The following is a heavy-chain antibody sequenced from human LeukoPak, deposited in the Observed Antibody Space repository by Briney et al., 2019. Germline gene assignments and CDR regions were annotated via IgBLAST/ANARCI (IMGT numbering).Heavy chain of an antibody. CDR1: GFTFSSYE. V-gene: IGHV3-48*03. D-gene: IGHD4-17*01. Sequence: GGSLRLSCAASGFTFSSYEMNWVRQAPGKGLEWVSYISSSGSTIYYADSVKGRFTNSRDNAKNSLYLQMNSLRAEDTAVYYCARVPDYGDYGGFDYWGQGTLVTVSS. CDR3: ARVPDYGDYGGFDY. J-gene: IGHJ4*02. CDR2: ISSSGSTI.